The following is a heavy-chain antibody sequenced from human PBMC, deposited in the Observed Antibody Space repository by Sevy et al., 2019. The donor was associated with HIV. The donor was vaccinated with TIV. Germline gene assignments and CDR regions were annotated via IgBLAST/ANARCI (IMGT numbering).Heavy chain of an antibody. Sequence: GGSLRLSCAASGFIFSTYGIHWVRQVPGKGLEWVAVISYDGSDKYYADSVRGRFTIPRDNSKNTLYLNMNSLRVEDTAIYYCAKMQGGSYNYYGMDVWGQGTTVTVSS. CDR1: GFIFSTYG. V-gene: IGHV3-30*18. CDR2: ISYDGSDK. CDR3: AKMQGGSYNYYGMDV. D-gene: IGHD1-26*01. J-gene: IGHJ6*02.